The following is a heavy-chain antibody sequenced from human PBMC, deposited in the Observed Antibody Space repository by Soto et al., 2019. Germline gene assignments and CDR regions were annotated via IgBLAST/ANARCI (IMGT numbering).Heavy chain of an antibody. CDR3: ARLQYTVVTPIDM. D-gene: IGHD2-21*02. CDR2: IYHSGST. J-gene: IGHJ3*02. V-gene: IGHV4-4*02. Sequence: SETLSLTCAVSGGSISSSNWWSWVRQPPGKGLEWIGEIYHSGSTNYNPSLKSRVTISMDTSKNQISMRLTSVTAADTAMYYCARLQYTVVTPIDMWGQGTMVTVSS. CDR1: GGSISSSNW.